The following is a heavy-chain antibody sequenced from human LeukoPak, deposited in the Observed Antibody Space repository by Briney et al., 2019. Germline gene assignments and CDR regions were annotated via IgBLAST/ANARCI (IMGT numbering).Heavy chain of an antibody. V-gene: IGHV1-69*05. CDR2: IIPIFGTA. CDR3: AREPSLGYDILTGYYDY. D-gene: IGHD3-9*01. CDR1: GGTFSGYA. J-gene: IGHJ4*02. Sequence: SLKVSCKASGGTFSGYAISWVRQAPGQGLEWMGGIIPIFGTANYAQKFQGRVTITRDTSASTAYMELSSLRSEDTAVYYCAREPSLGYDILTGYYDYWGQGTLVTVSS.